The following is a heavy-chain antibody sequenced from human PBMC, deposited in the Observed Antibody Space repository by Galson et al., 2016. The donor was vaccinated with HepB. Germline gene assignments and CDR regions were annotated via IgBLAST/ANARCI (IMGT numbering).Heavy chain of an antibody. CDR1: GFSLSTHLEA. CDR2: IYWDDDK. D-gene: IGHD3-3*01. Sequence: PALVKPTQTLTLTCTFSGFSLSTHLEAVGWIRQPPGKALEWLALIYWDDDKRYNPPSLKSSLSITKDTSKNQVVLTMTNMDPVDTATYYCAHCTRTFFGVCMYSWGLGTLVTVSS. CDR3: AHCTRTFFGVCMYS. V-gene: IGHV2-5*02. J-gene: IGHJ4*02.